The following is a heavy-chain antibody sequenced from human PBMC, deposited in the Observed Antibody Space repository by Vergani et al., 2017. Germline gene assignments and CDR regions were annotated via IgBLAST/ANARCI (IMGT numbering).Heavy chain of an antibody. CDR2: IYRSGTT. D-gene: IGHD5-12*01. V-gene: IGHV4-38-2*02. CDR3: ARGVGGYDSNFDY. CDR1: GYSIGSGYY. J-gene: IGHJ4*02. Sequence: QVQLQESGPGLVKPSETLSLTCSVSGYSIGSGYYWGWIRQPPGKGLEWIGSIYRSGTTYYNPSLKSRGTILVDTSKNQFSLKLRSVTAADTAVYYCARGVGGYDSNFDYWGQGSLATVSS.